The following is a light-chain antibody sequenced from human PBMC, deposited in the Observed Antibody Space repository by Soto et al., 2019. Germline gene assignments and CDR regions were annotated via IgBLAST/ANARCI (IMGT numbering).Light chain of an antibody. CDR3: QQRSNQSLT. CDR2: VAS. Sequence: IVMTQSPATMSVSPGERATLYCRASQSVSSNLAWYQQNPGQPPRLLIYVASNRATCIPARFSGSGSGTELTLTILCLQSADFGGDSCQQRSNQSLTFDVETTVAI. J-gene: IGKJ4*01. V-gene: IGKV3-15*01. CDR1: QSVSSN.